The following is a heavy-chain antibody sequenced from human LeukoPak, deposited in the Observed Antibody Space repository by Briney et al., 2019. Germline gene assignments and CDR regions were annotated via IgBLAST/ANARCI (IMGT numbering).Heavy chain of an antibody. V-gene: IGHV4-59*01. Sequence: SETLSLTRTVSVGSISSYYWSWIRQPPGKGLEWIGYIYYSGSTNYNPSLKSRVTISVDTSKNQFSLKLSSVTAADTAVYYCARVSPGYYDILTGPHDAFDIWGQGTMVTVSS. D-gene: IGHD3-9*01. CDR3: ARVSPGYYDILTGPHDAFDI. CDR1: VGSISSYY. J-gene: IGHJ3*02. CDR2: IYYSGST.